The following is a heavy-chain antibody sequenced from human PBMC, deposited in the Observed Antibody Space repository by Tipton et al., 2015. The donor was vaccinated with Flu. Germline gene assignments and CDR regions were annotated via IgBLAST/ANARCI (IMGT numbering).Heavy chain of an antibody. V-gene: IGHV4-4*07. CDR1: CGSMSSYY. Sequence: TLSLTCTVSCGSMSSYYWAWIRQPAGKGLEWIGRMYTSGSTKYNPSLESRVTMSVDTSNNHFSLKLSSVTAADTAVYYCARGSGSGTYLIFDFWGQGTLATVSS. CDR2: MYTSGST. D-gene: IGHD3-10*01. CDR3: ARGSGSGTYLIFDF. J-gene: IGHJ4*02.